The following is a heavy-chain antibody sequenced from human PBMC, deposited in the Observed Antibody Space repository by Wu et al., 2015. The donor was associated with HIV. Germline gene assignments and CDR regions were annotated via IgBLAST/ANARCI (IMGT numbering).Heavy chain of an antibody. CDR3: ARDVNRRRLPNSWYFDL. CDR1: GDTFNSFA. V-gene: IGHV1-69*13. CDR2: IIPIFTTT. D-gene: IGHD1-1*01. J-gene: IGHJ2*01. Sequence: QVQLVQSEAEVRKPGSSVKASCQASGDTFNSFAISWVRQAPGQGLEWMGRIIPIFTTTNYAQKFQGRVTITADGSTSTAYMELSSLGSEDTAIYYCARDVNRRRLPNSWYFDLWGRGTLVTVSS.